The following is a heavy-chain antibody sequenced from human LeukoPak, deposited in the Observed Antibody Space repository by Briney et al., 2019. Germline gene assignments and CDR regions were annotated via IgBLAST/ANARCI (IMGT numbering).Heavy chain of an antibody. CDR2: IYHSGST. V-gene: IGHV4-38-2*02. J-gene: IGHJ4*02. CDR3: ARDALFQIVRGVIPDY. CDR1: GYSISSGYY. D-gene: IGHD3-10*02. Sequence: SETLSLTCTVSGYSISSGYYWGWIRQPPGKGLEWIGSIYHSGSTYYNPSLKSRVTISVDTSKNQFSLKLSSVTAADTAVYYCARDALFQIVRGVIPDYWGQGTLVTVSS.